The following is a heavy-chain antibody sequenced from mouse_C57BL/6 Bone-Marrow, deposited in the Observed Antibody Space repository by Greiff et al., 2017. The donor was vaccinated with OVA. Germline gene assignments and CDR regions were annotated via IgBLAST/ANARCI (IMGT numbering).Heavy chain of an antibody. Sequence: VKVVESGAELVKPGASVKMSCKASGYTFTTYPIEWMKQNHGKSLEWIGNFHPYNDDTKYNEKFKGKATLTVEKSSSTVYLELSRLTSDDSAVYYCARPLYYGSSSFAYWGQGTLVTVSA. V-gene: IGHV1-47*01. CDR3: ARPLYYGSSSFAY. J-gene: IGHJ3*01. D-gene: IGHD1-1*01. CDR1: GYTFTTYP. CDR2: FHPYNDDT.